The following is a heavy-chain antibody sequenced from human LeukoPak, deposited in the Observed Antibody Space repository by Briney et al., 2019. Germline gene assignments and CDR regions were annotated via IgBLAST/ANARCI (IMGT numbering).Heavy chain of an antibody. CDR3: ARGIDDDGDNWFDP. CDR1: GFTFSSYA. V-gene: IGHV3-20*04. Sequence: RGSLRLSCAASGFTFSSYAMSWVRQAPGKGLEWVSGINWNGGSTGYADSVKGRFTISRDNAKNSLYLQMNSLRAEDTALYYCARGIDDDGDNWFDPWGQGTLVTVSS. CDR2: INWNGGST. D-gene: IGHD1-1*01. J-gene: IGHJ5*02.